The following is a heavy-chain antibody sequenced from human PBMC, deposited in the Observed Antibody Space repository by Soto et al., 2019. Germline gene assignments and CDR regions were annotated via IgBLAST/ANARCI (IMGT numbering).Heavy chain of an antibody. CDR1: GFTLSNNG. CDR3: ARELASGN. D-gene: IGHD3-10*01. Sequence: QVQLVESGGGVVQPGRSLTLSCAASGFTLSNNGMHWVRQAPGKGLEWVAVISRDGNTKFYADSVKGRFAISKDNSENTLYLQTNSLSLEDTAVYFCARELASGNWGQGTLGTVS. CDR2: ISRDGNTK. J-gene: IGHJ4*02. V-gene: IGHV3-30*03.